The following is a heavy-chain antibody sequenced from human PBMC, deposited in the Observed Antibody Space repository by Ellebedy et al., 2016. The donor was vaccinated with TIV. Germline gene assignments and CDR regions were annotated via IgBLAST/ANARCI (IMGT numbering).Heavy chain of an antibody. CDR2: TSFDGIDR. D-gene: IGHD6-19*01. CDR1: GFSLRTYG. V-gene: IGHV3-30*18. Sequence: PGGSLRLSCVASGFSLRTYGMHWVRQAAGKGLEWVAVTSFDGIDRHYAGSVKGRFTISRDVSKNTLYLQMDSLRIEDTAVYYCVKDYRGGWVTPDYWGLGTLVTVSS. CDR3: VKDYRGGWVTPDY. J-gene: IGHJ4*02.